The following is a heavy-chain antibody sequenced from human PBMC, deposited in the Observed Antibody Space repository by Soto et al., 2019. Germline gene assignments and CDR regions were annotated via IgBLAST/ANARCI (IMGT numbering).Heavy chain of an antibody. CDR3: AREGAHYAPFDL. Sequence: QAQLVQSGAEAKQPGASVRVSCKASGYTFTDFALHWVRQAPGQGLEWMGWINVGNGNTGYSRKFQGRVTKDRDMSATTAYIEVTSLTSEDTAIYYRAREGAHYAPFDLWGQGTLVTVSS. J-gene: IGHJ4*02. V-gene: IGHV1-3*01. D-gene: IGHD3-16*01. CDR1: GYTFTDFA. CDR2: INVGNGNT.